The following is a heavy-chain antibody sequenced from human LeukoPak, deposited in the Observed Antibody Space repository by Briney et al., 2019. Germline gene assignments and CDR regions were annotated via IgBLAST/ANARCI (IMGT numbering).Heavy chain of an antibody. CDR2: IYYSGST. D-gene: IGHD2-21*01. CDR1: GGSISSSSYY. J-gene: IGHJ6*03. V-gene: IGHV4-39*01. Sequence: PSETLSLTCTVSGGSISSSSYYWGWIRQPPGKGLEWIGSIYYSGSTYYNPSLKSRVTISVDTSKNQFSLKLSSVTAADTAVYYCARVNCDGDCYIPGDYYYYMDVWGKGATVTVSS. CDR3: ARVNCDGDCYIPGDYYYYMDV.